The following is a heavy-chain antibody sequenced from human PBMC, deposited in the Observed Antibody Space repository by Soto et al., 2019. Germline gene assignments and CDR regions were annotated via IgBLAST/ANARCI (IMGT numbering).Heavy chain of an antibody. J-gene: IGHJ6*02. Sequence: GGSLRLSCAASGFTFSSYAMHWVRQAPGKGLEWVAVISYDGSNKYYADSVKGRFTISRDNSKNTLYLQMNSLRAEDTAVYYCARDHGPGIAVAGTVHYYYYGMDVWGHGTTVTVSS. CDR2: ISYDGSNK. D-gene: IGHD6-19*01. V-gene: IGHV3-30-3*01. CDR3: ARDHGPGIAVAGTVHYYYYGMDV. CDR1: GFTFSSYA.